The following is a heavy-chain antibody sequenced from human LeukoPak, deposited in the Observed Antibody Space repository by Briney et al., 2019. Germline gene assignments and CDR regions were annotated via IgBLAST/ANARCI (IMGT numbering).Heavy chain of an antibody. J-gene: IGHJ1*01. CDR2: SXXIFGTA. D-gene: IGHD6-19*01. Sequence: EWMGGSXXIFGTANYAQKFQGRVTIPADKSTSTAYMELSSLRSEDTAVYYCARTGPIAVAGRRGETEYFQHWGQGTLVTVSS. CDR3: ARTGPIAVAGRRGETEYFQH. V-gene: IGHV1-69*06.